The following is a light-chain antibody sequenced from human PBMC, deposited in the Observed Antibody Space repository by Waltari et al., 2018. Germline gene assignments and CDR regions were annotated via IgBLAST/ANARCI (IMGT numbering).Light chain of an antibody. CDR3: QHRHSYPIT. CDR2: TAS. CDR1: QGISNY. V-gene: IGKV1-9*01. Sequence: DIQLTQSPSFLSASVGDRVTITCRSSQGISNYLAWYQQKPGKAPKLLIHTASTLQGGVPSRCSGSGSGTEFTLTLSSLQPEDFATYYCQHRHSYPITFGQGTRLEIK. J-gene: IGKJ5*01.